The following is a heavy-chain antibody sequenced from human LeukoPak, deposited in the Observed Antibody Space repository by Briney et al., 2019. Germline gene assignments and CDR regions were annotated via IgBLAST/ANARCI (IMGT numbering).Heavy chain of an antibody. V-gene: IGHV3-23*01. CDR1: GFTFSSYA. Sequence: GGSLRLSCAASGFTFSSYAMSWVRQAPGKGLEWVSAISGTGSSTYSADFVKGRFTISRDNSKSTLYLQMNTLRAEDTAVYYCAKSPYGLGTYAIAGDYWGRGTLVTVSS. D-gene: IGHD3-10*01. J-gene: IGHJ4*02. CDR3: AKSPYGLGTYAIAGDY. CDR2: ISGTGSST.